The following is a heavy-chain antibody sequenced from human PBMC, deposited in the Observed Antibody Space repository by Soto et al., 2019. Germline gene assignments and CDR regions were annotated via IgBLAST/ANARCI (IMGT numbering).Heavy chain of an antibody. CDR2: IYYSGST. V-gene: IGHV4-31*03. D-gene: IGHD4-17*01. J-gene: IGHJ6*03. Sequence: QVQLQESGPGLVKPSQTLSLTCTVSGGSISSGGYYWSWIRQHPGKGLEGIGYIYYSGSTYYNPSLKSRVTISVDTSKNQFSLKLSSVTAADTAVYYCARGGPLGDYEARYYYYYMDVWGKGTTVTVSS. CDR3: ARGGPLGDYEARYYYYYMDV. CDR1: GGSISSGGYY.